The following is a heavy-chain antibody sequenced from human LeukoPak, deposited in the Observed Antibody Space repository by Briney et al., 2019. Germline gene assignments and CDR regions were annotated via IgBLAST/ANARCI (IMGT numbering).Heavy chain of an antibody. CDR3: ATERGSGSYYKPLFDY. Sequence: ASVKVSCKVSGYTLTELSMHWVRQAPGKGLEWMGGFDPEDGETIYAQKFQGRVTMTEDTSTDTAYMELSSLRSEDTAVYYCATERGSGSYYKPLFDYWGQGTLVTVS. J-gene: IGHJ4*02. D-gene: IGHD3-10*01. CDR1: GYTLTELS. CDR2: FDPEDGET. V-gene: IGHV1-24*01.